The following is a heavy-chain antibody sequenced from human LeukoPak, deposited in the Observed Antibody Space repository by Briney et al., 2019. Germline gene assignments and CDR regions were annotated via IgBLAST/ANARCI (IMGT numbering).Heavy chain of an antibody. Sequence: GASVKVSCKASGYTFTSYSIRWVRQAPGQGLEWMGRIIPSCGTANYAQKFQGRVTITGDESTSTAYMELSSLRCEDTAVYYCAGCPYGSGSYYDGDDAFDIWGQRTMGTLSS. D-gene: IGHD3-10*01. V-gene: IGHV1-69*13. CDR1: GYTFTSYS. CDR2: IIPSCGTA. CDR3: AGCPYGSGSYYDGDDAFDI. J-gene: IGHJ3*02.